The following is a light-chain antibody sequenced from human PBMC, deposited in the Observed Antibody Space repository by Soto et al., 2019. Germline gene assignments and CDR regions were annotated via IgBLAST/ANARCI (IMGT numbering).Light chain of an antibody. CDR2: DVY. Sequence: QPVLTQPRSVSGSPGQSVTISCTGTSSDVGGYDYVSWYQQLPGKAPKLVIYDVYKRPSGVPDRFSGSKSDNTASLTISGLQAEDEGDYHCCSYAGSYTYVFGPGTKVTVL. CDR1: SSDVGGYDY. J-gene: IGLJ1*01. CDR3: CSYAGSYTYV. V-gene: IGLV2-11*02.